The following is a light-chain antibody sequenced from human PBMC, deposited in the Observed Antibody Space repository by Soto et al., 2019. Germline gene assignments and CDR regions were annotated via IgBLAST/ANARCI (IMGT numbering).Light chain of an antibody. CDR2: GAS. CDR3: QQYGSSLGIT. Sequence: EIVLMQSPCILSLSPGERATLSCRASQSVSSSYLAWYQQKPGQAPRLLIYGASSRATGIPDRFSGSGSGTDFTLTISRLEPEDFAVYYCQQYGSSLGITFGQGTRLEIK. V-gene: IGKV3-20*01. J-gene: IGKJ5*01. CDR1: QSVSSSY.